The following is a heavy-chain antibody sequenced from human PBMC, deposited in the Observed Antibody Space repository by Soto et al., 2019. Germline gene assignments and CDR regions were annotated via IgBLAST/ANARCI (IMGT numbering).Heavy chain of an antibody. CDR2: INPSGGST. D-gene: IGHD3-22*01. J-gene: IGHJ4*02. CDR1: GCTFTSYY. CDR3: ARETGSVVITSRIDY. V-gene: IGHV1-46*01. Sequence: SVQVSCKACGCTFTSYYMHWVRQAPGQGLEWMGIINPSGGSTSYAQKFQGRVTMTRDTSTSTVYMELSSLRSEDTAVYYCARETGSVVITSRIDYWGQGTLVTVSS.